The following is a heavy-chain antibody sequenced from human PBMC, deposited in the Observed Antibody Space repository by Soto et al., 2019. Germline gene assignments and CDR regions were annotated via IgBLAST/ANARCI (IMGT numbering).Heavy chain of an antibody. CDR3: ARERFDP. CDR1: GFTFSSSW. Sequence: PGGSLRLSCVASGFTFSSSWMHWVRQAPGKGPVWVARINSDGTVMSYADSVRGRFTISRDNAKNTLYLQMNSLRAEDTAVFYCARERFDPWGQGTLVTVSS. CDR2: INSDGTVM. J-gene: IGHJ5*02. V-gene: IGHV3-74*01.